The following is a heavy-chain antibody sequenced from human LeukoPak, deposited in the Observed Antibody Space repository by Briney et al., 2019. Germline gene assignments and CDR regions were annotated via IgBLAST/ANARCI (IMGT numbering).Heavy chain of an antibody. Sequence: TGGSLRLSCAATGLTVSSNYMSWVRQAPGQGLEWVSLIYSVGSTYDAPTVKGRFTIARENSKNTLKLQMNSRRAEDTAVNYCARIGFGGYSYAFDIWGQGKMGTVSS. J-gene: IGHJ3*02. CDR2: IYSVGST. V-gene: IGHV3-53*05. CDR1: GLTVSSNY. D-gene: IGHD5-18*01. CDR3: ARIGFGGYSYAFDI.